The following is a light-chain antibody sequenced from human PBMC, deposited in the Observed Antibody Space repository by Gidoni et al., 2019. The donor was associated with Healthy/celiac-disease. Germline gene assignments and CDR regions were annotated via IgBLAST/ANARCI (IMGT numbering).Light chain of an antibody. J-gene: IGKJ2*01. Sequence: DIHMTQSPSSLSASVGDRVTITCRASQSISSYLNWYQQKPGKAPKLLIYAASSLQSGVPSRLSGSGTGTEFNLKIRSLQPEDCETYNCKHSSTFGQXTKLEIK. CDR2: AAS. CDR3: KHSST. V-gene: IGKV1-39*01. CDR1: QSISSY.